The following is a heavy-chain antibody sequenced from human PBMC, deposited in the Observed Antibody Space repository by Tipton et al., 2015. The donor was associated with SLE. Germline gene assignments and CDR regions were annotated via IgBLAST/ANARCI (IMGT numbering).Heavy chain of an antibody. D-gene: IGHD4-17*01. CDR2: IYTGGYT. CDR1: GGSISSYY. V-gene: IGHV4-4*07. Sequence: TLFLTCTVSGGSISSYYWAWIRQPAGKGLEWIGRIYTGGYTKYRPSFENRVTVDASKDQFSLKLSSVTAADTAVYYCARGVPYGDYITVDFNQWGQGTLVTVSS. CDR3: ARGVPYGDYITVDFNQ. J-gene: IGHJ1*01.